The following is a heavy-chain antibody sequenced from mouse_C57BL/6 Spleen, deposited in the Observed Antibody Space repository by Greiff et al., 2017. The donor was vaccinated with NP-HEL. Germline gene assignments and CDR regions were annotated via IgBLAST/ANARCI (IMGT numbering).Heavy chain of an antibody. CDR1: GYTFTDYE. CDR2: IDPETGGT. CDR3: TRDYDYDY. D-gene: IGHD2-4*01. Sequence: VQLQESGAELVRPGASVTLSCKASGYTFTDYEMHWVKQTPVHGLEWIGAIDPETGGTAYNQKFKGKAILTADKSSSTAYMELRSLTSEDSAVYYCTRDYDYDYWGQGTTLTVSS. V-gene: IGHV1-15*01. J-gene: IGHJ2*01.